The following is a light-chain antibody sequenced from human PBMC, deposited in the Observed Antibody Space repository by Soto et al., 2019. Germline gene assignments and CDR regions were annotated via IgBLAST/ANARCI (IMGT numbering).Light chain of an antibody. CDR3: QYYNDYCWT. J-gene: IGKJ1*01. CDR1: QTISSW. CDR2: ETS. V-gene: IGKV1-5*03. Sequence: DIQLTQSPSTLSASVGDRVTITCRASQTISSWLAWYQQKPGQAPNLLIYETSNLESGVPSRFSGSGSGTELTLTISSLQPDDFATYYCQYYNDYCWTFGQGTKVEIK.